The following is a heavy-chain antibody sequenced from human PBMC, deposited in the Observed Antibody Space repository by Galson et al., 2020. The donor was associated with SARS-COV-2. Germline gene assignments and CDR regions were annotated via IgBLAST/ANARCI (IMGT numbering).Heavy chain of an antibody. J-gene: IGHJ4*02. Sequence: DETGGSLRLSCAASGFTFSSCWMHWVRQAPGKGLVWVSRINSDGSSTSYADSVKGRFTISRDNAKNTLYLQMNSLRAEDTAVYYCARVGTRSGWKYYFDYWGQGTLVTVSS. V-gene: IGHV3-74*01. D-gene: IGHD6-19*01. CDR1: GFTFSSCW. CDR2: INSDGSST. CDR3: ARVGTRSGWKYYFDY.